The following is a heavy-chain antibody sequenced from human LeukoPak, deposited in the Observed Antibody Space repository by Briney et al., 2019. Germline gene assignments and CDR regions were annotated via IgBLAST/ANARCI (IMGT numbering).Heavy chain of an antibody. CDR3: ARGRGYSYARGYYYYYMDV. J-gene: IGHJ6*03. D-gene: IGHD5-18*01. CDR1: GGSISSSSYN. CDR2: FDNSGST. Sequence: SETLSLTCTVSGGSISSSSYNWGWIRQPPGKGLEWIGSFDNSGSTYYNPSLKSRVTISVDTSKNQFSLKLSSVTAADTAVYYCARGRGYSYARGYYYYYMDVWGKGTTVTVSS. V-gene: IGHV4-39*07.